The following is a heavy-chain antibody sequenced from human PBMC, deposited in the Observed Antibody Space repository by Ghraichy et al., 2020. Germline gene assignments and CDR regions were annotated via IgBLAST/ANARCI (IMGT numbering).Heavy chain of an antibody. Sequence: LSLTCAASGFTFSSYSMNWVRQAPGKGLEWISYISSSSNTIYYADSVKGRFTLSRDNAENSLYLQMDTLRAEDTAVYYCARGKGTYYYYGMDVWGQGTTVTVSS. J-gene: IGHJ6*02. CDR3: ARGKGTYYYYGMDV. CDR1: GFTFSSYS. CDR2: ISSSSNTI. V-gene: IGHV3-48*01. D-gene: IGHD1-7*01.